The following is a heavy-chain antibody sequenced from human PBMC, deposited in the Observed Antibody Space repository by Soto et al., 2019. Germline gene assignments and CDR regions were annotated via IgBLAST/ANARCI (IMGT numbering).Heavy chain of an antibody. Sequence: QVQLVQSGAEVKKPGSSVKVSCKASGGSFRNYVMSWVRQAPGQGLEWMGAIIPVFETKSYAQKFQGRVTITADESTSTVYMEMRGLRSEDTALYFCSFHSDSNSYSIFDFWGQGTPVTVS. J-gene: IGHJ4*02. CDR2: IIPVFETK. D-gene: IGHD4-4*01. CDR3: SFHSDSNSYSIFDF. V-gene: IGHV1-69*01. CDR1: GGSFRNYV.